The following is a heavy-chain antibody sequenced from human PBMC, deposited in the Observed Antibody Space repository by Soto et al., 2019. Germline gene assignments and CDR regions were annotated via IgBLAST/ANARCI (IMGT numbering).Heavy chain of an antibody. V-gene: IGHV1-3*01. J-gene: IGHJ6*02. D-gene: IGHD6-13*01. Sequence: ASVKVSCKASGYTFTSYAMHWVRQAPGQRLEWMGWINAGNGNTKYSQKFQGRVTITRDTSASTAYMELSSLRSEDTAVYYCNRGEQLATLYYYYYGMDVWGQGTTVTVSS. CDR3: NRGEQLATLYYYYYGMDV. CDR2: INAGNGNT. CDR1: GYTFTSYA.